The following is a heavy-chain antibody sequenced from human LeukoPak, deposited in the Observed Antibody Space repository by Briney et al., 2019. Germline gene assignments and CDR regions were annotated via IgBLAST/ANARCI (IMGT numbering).Heavy chain of an antibody. V-gene: IGHV1-58*01. CDR2: IVVGSGNT. D-gene: IGHD4-17*01. CDR1: GFTFTSSA. Sequence: SVKVSCKASGFTFTSSAVQWVRQARGQRLEWIGWIVVGSGNTNYAQKFQERVTITRDMSASTAYMELSSLRSEDTAVYYCATPSQDYGDYSYWGQGTLVTVSS. CDR3: ATPSQDYGDYSY. J-gene: IGHJ4*02.